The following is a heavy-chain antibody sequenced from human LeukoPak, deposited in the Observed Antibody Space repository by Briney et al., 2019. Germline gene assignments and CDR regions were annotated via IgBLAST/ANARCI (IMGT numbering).Heavy chain of an antibody. CDR1: GFTFSSYW. J-gene: IGHJ4*02. CDR2: IKQDGSEK. Sequence: GGSLRLSCAASGFTFSSYWMTWVRQAPGKGLEWVANIKQDGSEKYYVDSVKGRFTISRDNSKNSLYLQMNSLRAEDTALYYCASGGIYYGAAFDFWGQGTLVTVSS. D-gene: IGHD1-26*01. CDR3: ASGGIYYGAAFDF. V-gene: IGHV3-7*03.